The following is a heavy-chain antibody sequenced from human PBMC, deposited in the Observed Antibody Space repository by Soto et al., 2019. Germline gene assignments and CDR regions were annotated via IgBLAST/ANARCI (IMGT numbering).Heavy chain of an antibody. J-gene: IGHJ5*02. CDR1: GFTFSSYS. CDR3: ARDLAPYCGGDCYSGNWFDP. V-gene: IGHV3-21*01. Sequence: GGSLRLSCAASGFTFSSYSMNWVRQAPGKGLEWVSSISSSSSYIYYADSVKGRFTISRDNAKNSLYLQMNSLRAEDTAVYYCARDLAPYCGGDCYSGNWFDPWGQGTLVTVSS. D-gene: IGHD2-21*01. CDR2: ISSSSSYI.